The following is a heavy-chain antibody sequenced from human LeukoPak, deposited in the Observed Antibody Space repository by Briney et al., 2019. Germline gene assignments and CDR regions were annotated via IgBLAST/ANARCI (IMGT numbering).Heavy chain of an antibody. CDR1: GGTFSSYA. CDR3: ARDGNYYGSVHGMDV. D-gene: IGHD3-10*01. CDR2: IIPILGIA. V-gene: IGHV1-69*04. Sequence: GASVKVSCKASGGTFSSYAISWVRQAPGHGLEWMGRIIPILGIANYVQKFQGRVTITADKSTSTAYMELSSLRSEDTAVYYCARDGNYYGSVHGMDVWGQGTTVTVSS. J-gene: IGHJ6*02.